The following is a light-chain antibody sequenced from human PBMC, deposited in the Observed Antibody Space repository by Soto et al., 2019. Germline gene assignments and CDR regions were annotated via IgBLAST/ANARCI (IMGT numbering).Light chain of an antibody. J-gene: IGKJ2*01. V-gene: IGKV1-5*01. Sequence: DIHLTQSPSSLSASVGDRVTMTCRASDRVGSLLAWYQKKPGKAPKLLVHGASTAASDVPLRFSGSGSGTEFTLIISNLQADDFGTYYCQQYNEYSTFGQGTRLEI. CDR3: QQYNEYST. CDR2: GAS. CDR1: DRVGSL.